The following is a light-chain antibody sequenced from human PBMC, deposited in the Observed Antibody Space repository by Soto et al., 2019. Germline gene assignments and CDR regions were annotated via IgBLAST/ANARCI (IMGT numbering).Light chain of an antibody. CDR2: DAS. V-gene: IGKV3-15*01. J-gene: IGKJ3*01. Sequence: EIVMTQSPATLSVSPGERATLSCWASQSVSSKLAWYQQKPGQAPRLLIYDASTRATGIPVRFSGSGSGTEFTLTITSLQSEDFAVYYCQQYHDWPPFTFGPGTKVDIK. CDR1: QSVSSK. CDR3: QQYHDWPPFT.